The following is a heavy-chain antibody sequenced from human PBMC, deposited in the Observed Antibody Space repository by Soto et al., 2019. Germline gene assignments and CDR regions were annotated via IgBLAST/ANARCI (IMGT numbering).Heavy chain of an antibody. J-gene: IGHJ4*02. CDR2: MSGSGGST. D-gene: IGHD3-10*01. Sequence: GSLRLSCAASGFTFSSYAMSWVRHAPGKGLEWVSTMSGSGGSTDYADSVKGRFTISRDNSKNTLYLQMNSLRAEDTALYYCARDSDYYGSGSYTDYWGQGTLVTVSS. CDR1: GFTFSSYA. CDR3: ARDSDYYGSGSYTDY. V-gene: IGHV3-23*01.